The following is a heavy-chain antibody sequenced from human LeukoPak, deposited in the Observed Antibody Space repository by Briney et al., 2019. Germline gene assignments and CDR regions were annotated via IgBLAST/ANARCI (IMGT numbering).Heavy chain of an antibody. CDR3: TTVLSVGGIAATEYFQH. J-gene: IGHJ1*01. V-gene: IGHV3-15*01. CDR2: IKSKTDGGTT. CDR1: GFTFSNAW. D-gene: IGHD6-13*01. Sequence: GGSLRLSCAASGFTFSNAWMSWVRQAPGKGLEWVGRIKSKTDGGTTDYAAPVKGRFTISRDDSKNTLYLQMNSLKTEDTAVYYCTTVLSVGGIAATEYFQHWGQGTLVTVSS.